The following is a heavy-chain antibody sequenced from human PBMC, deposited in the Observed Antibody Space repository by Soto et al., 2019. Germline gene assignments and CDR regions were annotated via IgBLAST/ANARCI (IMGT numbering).Heavy chain of an antibody. D-gene: IGHD5-12*01. CDR2: ISGSGGST. CDR3: AKSAGDIVATIRYYCYGMDV. CDR1: GFTFSSYA. Sequence: GGSLRLSCAASGFTFSSYAMSWVRQAPGKGLEWVSAISGSGGSTYYADSVKGRFTISRDNSKNTLYLQMNSLRAEDTAVYYCAKSAGDIVATIRYYCYGMDVWGQGTTVTVSS. V-gene: IGHV3-23*01. J-gene: IGHJ6*02.